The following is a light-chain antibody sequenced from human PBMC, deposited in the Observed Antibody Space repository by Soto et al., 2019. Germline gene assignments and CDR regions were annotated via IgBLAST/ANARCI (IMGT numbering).Light chain of an antibody. J-gene: IGKJ2*01. CDR2: GAS. Sequence: EIVLTQSPGTLSLSPGERATLSCRASQSVRSNYLAWYQQIPGQTPRLLIYGASTRATTIPVRFSGSGSGTEFTLTISSLQSEDFAVYYCPQYDDGPYTFGQGTKVDIK. CDR1: QSVRSN. V-gene: IGKV3-15*01. CDR3: PQYDDGPYT.